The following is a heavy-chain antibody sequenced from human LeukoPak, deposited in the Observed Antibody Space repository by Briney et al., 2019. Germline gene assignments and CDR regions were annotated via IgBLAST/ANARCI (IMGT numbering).Heavy chain of an antibody. CDR3: AKDGGNDFWSGNYDAFDI. J-gene: IGHJ3*02. Sequence: GGSLRLSCAASGFTFDGYAMHWVRQAPGKGLEWVSGISWNRGNIGYADSVKSRFSISRDNAKNSLYLQMNSLRAEDMALYYCAKDGGNDFWSGNYDAFDIWGQGTMVTVSS. V-gene: IGHV3-9*03. CDR1: GFTFDGYA. CDR2: ISWNRGNI. D-gene: IGHD3-3*01.